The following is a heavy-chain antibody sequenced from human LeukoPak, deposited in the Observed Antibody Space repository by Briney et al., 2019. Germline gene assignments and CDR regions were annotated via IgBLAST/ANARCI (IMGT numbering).Heavy chain of an antibody. CDR3: ARSRGYHKGGFDP. J-gene: IGHJ5*02. Sequence: SETLSLTCTVSGGSISSSDDYWGWIRQPPEAGLEWIGSIHYTATTYYNPSLKSRVTISVDTSKKQFSLTVSSVTAADTAVYYCARSRGYHKGGFDPWGQGTLVTVSS. CDR1: GGSISSSDDY. CDR2: IHYTATT. V-gene: IGHV4-39*01. D-gene: IGHD3-10*01.